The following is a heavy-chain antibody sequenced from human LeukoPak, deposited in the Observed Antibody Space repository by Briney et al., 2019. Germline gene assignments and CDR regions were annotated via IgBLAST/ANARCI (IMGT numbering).Heavy chain of an antibody. J-gene: IGHJ4*02. CDR2: IYSGGST. CDR1: GFTVSSNY. Sequence: GGSLRLSCAASGFTVSSNYMSWVRQAPGKGLEWVSVIYSGGSTYYADSVKGRFTISGDNSKNTLYLQMNSLRAEDTAVYYCARAPAAAGTYFDYWGQGTLVTVSS. D-gene: IGHD6-13*01. V-gene: IGHV3-66*01. CDR3: ARAPAAAGTYFDY.